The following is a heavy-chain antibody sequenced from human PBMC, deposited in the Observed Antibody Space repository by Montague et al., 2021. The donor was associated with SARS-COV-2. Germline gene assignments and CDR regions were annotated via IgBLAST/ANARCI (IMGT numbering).Heavy chain of an antibody. Sequence: SETLSLTCAVSGGSISSSNWWSWVRQPPGKGLEWIGEIYHSGSTXNNPSLKSRVTISVDKSKNQSSLKLSSVTAADTAVYYCASRGAVAGKVYFQHWGQGTLVTVSS. CDR1: GGSISSSNW. D-gene: IGHD6-19*01. CDR2: IYHSGST. V-gene: IGHV4-4*02. J-gene: IGHJ1*01. CDR3: ASRGAVAGKVYFQH.